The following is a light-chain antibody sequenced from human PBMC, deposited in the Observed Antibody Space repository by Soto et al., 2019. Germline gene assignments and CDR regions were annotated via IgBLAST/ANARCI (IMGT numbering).Light chain of an antibody. CDR1: RHITSW. CDR2: GAS. Sequence: DIQLTQSPSLVSASVGDRVTISCRASRHITSWLAWYQQKPGKAPNLLIYGASNLEDGVPSRFSGAGSGTDFTLTISSLQPEDLAPYYCQHANSVPLTFGGGTKVEIK. J-gene: IGKJ4*01. V-gene: IGKV1-12*01. CDR3: QHANSVPLT.